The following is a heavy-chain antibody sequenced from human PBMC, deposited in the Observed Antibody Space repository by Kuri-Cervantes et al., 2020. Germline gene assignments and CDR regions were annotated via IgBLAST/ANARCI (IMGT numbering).Heavy chain of an antibody. CDR3: TVPYYYDSSGYNFWFDP. Sequence: GESLKISCAASGFTFSNYWMHWVRQVPGKGLVWVSHINEDGSETNYADSVKGRFTISRDNAKNTFYLQVNSLRAEDTAVYYCTVPYYYDSSGYNFWFDPWGQGTLVTVSS. CDR1: GFTFSNYW. CDR2: INEDGSET. J-gene: IGHJ5*02. D-gene: IGHD3-22*01. V-gene: IGHV3-74*01.